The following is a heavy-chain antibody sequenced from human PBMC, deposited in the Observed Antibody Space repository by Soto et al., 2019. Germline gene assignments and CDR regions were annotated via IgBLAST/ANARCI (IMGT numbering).Heavy chain of an antibody. Sequence: PSETLSLTCAVSGGSITSANWWTWVRQPPGGGLEWIGEISHSGITNYKASLKSRVTMSVDKTKNDVSLKLTSVTAADTAMYYCARGTVSSDFDYWGQGTLVTVSS. CDR2: ISHSGIT. J-gene: IGHJ4*02. CDR3: ARGTVSSDFDY. D-gene: IGHD4-17*01. V-gene: IGHV4-4*02. CDR1: GGSITSANW.